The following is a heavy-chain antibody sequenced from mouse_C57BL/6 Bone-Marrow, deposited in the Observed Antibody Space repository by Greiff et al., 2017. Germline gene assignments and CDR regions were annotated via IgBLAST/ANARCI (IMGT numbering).Heavy chain of an antibody. CDR2: IDPANGNT. D-gene: IGHD1-1*01. J-gene: IGHJ2*01. Sequence: VQLQQSVAELVRPGASVKLSCTASGFNIKNTYMHWVKQRPEQGLEWIGRIDPANGNTKYAPKFQGKATLTVDKSSSTAYMQLSSLTSEDSAVYYCARGSSPYYFDYWGQGTTLTVSS. CDR3: ARGSSPYYFDY. V-gene: IGHV14-3*01. CDR1: GFNIKNTY.